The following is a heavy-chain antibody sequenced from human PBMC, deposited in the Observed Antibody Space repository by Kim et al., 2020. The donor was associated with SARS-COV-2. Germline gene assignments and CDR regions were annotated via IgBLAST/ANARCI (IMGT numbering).Heavy chain of an antibody. CDR2: ISSSSSYI. CDR3: ARGGDYSSGWYTPFDY. V-gene: IGHV3-21*01. D-gene: IGHD6-19*01. CDR1: GFTFSSYS. J-gene: IGHJ4*02. Sequence: GGSLRLSCAASGFTFSSYSMNWVRQAPGKGLEWVSSISSSSSYIYYADSVKGRFTISRDNAKNSLYLQMNSLRAEDTAVYYCARGGDYSSGWYTPFDYWGQGTLVTVSS.